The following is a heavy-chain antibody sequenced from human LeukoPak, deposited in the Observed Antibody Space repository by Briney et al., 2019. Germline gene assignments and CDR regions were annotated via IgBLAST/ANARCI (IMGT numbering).Heavy chain of an antibody. V-gene: IGHV4-39*01. J-gene: IGHJ4*02. CDR2: IYYSGST. CDR1: GGSISGTNSY. D-gene: IGHD3-3*02. Sequence: SETLSLTCIVSGGSISGTNSYWAWIRQPPGKGLEWIGSIYYSGSTYYNPSLKSRVTISVDTSKNQFSLKLSSVTAADTAVYYCASTYISLFKTDYWGQGTLVTVSS. CDR3: ASTYISLFKTDY.